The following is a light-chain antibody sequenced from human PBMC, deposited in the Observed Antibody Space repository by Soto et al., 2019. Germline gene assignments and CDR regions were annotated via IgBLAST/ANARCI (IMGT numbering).Light chain of an antibody. CDR3: QSFDSSLRVYV. CDR1: SSNFGAGYE. V-gene: IGLV1-40*01. CDR2: NNL. Sequence: QSVLTQPPSVSGAPGQRVTISCTGSSSNFGAGYEVHWYKQLPGAAPTLVIFNNLNRPSGVPERFSGSKSGTSASRVISGLQAEDEADYYCQSFDSSLRVYVFGSGTKVTAL. J-gene: IGLJ1*01.